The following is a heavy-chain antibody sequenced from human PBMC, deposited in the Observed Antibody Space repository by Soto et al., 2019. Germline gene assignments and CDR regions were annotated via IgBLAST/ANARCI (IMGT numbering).Heavy chain of an antibody. V-gene: IGHV3-7*01. CDR2: IKQDGSEK. D-gene: IGHD3-22*01. CDR3: ARDFRYYYDNTGPDL. Sequence: GGSLRLSCAASGFTFSSYWMSWVRQAPGKGLEWVANIKQDGSEKYYVDSVKGRFTISRDNAKNSLYLQMNSLRAEDTAVYYCARDFRYYYDNTGPDLWGRGTRVTVSS. CDR1: GFTFSSYW. J-gene: IGHJ2*01.